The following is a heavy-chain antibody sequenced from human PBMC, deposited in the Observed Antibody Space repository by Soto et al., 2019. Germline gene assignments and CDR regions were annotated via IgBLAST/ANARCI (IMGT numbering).Heavy chain of an antibody. CDR1: GGSISSGGYY. D-gene: IGHD3-22*01. CDR3: ARLDSSVYYYGYYIDY. Sequence: QVQLQESGPGLVKPSQTLSLTCTVSGGSISSGGYYWSWIRQHPGKGLEWIGYIYYSGSTYYNPSLKGRVTISVETSKNQYSLKLSSVTSADTAVYYCARLDSSVYYYGYYIDYWGQGTLVTVYS. CDR2: IYYSGST. J-gene: IGHJ4*02. V-gene: IGHV4-31*03.